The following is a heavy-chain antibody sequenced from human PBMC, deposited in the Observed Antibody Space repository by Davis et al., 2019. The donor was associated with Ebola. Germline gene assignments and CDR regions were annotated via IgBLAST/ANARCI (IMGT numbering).Heavy chain of an antibody. Sequence: GESLKISCKGSGYSFTSYWIGWVRQMPGKGLEWIGIIYPGDSDTRYSPSFQGQVTISADKSISTAYLQWSSLKASDTAMYYCARSEGADIVGATTGWFDPWGQGTLVTVSS. D-gene: IGHD1-26*01. CDR1: GYSFTSYW. J-gene: IGHJ5*02. CDR2: IYPGDSDT. CDR3: ARSEGADIVGATTGWFDP. V-gene: IGHV5-51*01.